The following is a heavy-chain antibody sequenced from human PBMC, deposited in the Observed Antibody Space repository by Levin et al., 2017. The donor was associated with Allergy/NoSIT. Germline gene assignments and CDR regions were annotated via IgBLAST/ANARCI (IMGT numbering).Heavy chain of an antibody. Sequence: GGSLRLSCAASGFTFSSYSMNWVRQAPGKGLEWVSSISSSSSYIYYADSVKGRFTISRDNAKNSLYLQMNSLRAEDTAVYYCARDVDPSIAGGPTTDYGMDVWGQGTTVTVSS. CDR3: ARDVDPSIAGGPTTDYGMDV. D-gene: IGHD1-14*01. CDR1: GFTFSSYS. CDR2: ISSSSSYI. J-gene: IGHJ6*02. V-gene: IGHV3-21*01.